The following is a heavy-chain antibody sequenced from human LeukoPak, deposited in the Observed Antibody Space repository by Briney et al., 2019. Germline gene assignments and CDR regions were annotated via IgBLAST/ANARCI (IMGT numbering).Heavy chain of an antibody. CDR2: ISGSGGST. Sequence: GGSLRLSCAASGFTFSSYAMSWVRQAPGKGLEWVSAISGSGGSTYYADSVKGRFTISRDNSKNTLYLQMNSLRAEDTAVYYCAKAQKQLWFSELAFNIWGQGTMVTVSS. D-gene: IGHD5-18*01. J-gene: IGHJ3*02. CDR1: GFTFSSYA. V-gene: IGHV3-23*01. CDR3: AKAQKQLWFSELAFNI.